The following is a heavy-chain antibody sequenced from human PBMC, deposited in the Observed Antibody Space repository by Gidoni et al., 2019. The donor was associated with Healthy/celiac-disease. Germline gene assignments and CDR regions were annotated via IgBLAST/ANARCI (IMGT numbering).Heavy chain of an antibody. D-gene: IGHD3-22*01. Sequence: EVQLVESGGGLIQPGGSLRLSCAASGFTVSSHYMSWVRQAPGKGRAWVAVIYSGGSTYYADSVKGRFTISRDNSKNTLYLQMNSLRAEDTAVYYCARAGAAFYDSSGSPLDYWGQGTLVTVSS. V-gene: IGHV3-53*01. CDR1: GFTVSSHY. CDR3: ARAGAAFYDSSGSPLDY. J-gene: IGHJ4*02. CDR2: IYSGGST.